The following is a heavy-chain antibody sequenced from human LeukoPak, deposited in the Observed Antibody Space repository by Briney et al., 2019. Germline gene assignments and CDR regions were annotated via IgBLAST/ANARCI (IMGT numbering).Heavy chain of an antibody. D-gene: IGHD5-12*01. Sequence: GESLKISCKGSGYSFTSYWISWVRQMPGKGLEWMGRIDPSDSYTNYSPSFQGHVTISADKSISTAYLQWGSLKASDTAMYYCARHEGYSGYDVNYFDYWGQGTLVTVSS. CDR1: GYSFTSYW. J-gene: IGHJ4*02. CDR2: IDPSDSYT. CDR3: ARHEGYSGYDVNYFDY. V-gene: IGHV5-10-1*01.